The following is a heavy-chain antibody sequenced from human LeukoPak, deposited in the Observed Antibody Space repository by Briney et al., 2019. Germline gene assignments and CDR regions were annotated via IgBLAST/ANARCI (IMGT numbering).Heavy chain of an antibody. CDR3: ARDSRVVVTAIPSDY. Sequence: ASVKVSCKASGYTFTSYGISWVRQALGQGLEWMGWISAYNGNTNYAQKLQGRVTMTTDTSTSTAYMELRSLRSDDTAVYYCARDSRVVVTAIPSDYWGQGTLVTVSS. D-gene: IGHD2-21*02. V-gene: IGHV1-18*01. CDR2: ISAYNGNT. J-gene: IGHJ4*02. CDR1: GYTFTSYG.